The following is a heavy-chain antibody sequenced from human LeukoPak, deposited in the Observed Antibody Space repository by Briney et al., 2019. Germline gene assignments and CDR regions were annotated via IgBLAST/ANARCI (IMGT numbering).Heavy chain of an antibody. CDR1: GFTFSSYW. V-gene: IGHV3-74*01. Sequence: GGSLRLSCAASGFTFSSYWMHWVRQAPGKGLVWVSRINTDGSSTSYADSVKGRFTISRDNAKNTLYLQMNSLRAEDTAVYYCARDMGWYYDSSGYFGWGQGTLVTVSS. CDR2: INTDGSST. CDR3: ARDMGWYYDSSGYFG. D-gene: IGHD3-22*01. J-gene: IGHJ4*02.